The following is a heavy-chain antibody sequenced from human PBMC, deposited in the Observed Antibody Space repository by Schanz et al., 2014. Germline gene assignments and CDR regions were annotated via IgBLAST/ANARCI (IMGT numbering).Heavy chain of an antibody. CDR2: IYSGDNT. V-gene: IGHV3-53*01. D-gene: IGHD1-26*01. J-gene: IGHJ4*02. CDR3: ATMSDIGSFDS. CDR1: GFTVTSYY. Sequence: EMQLVESGGGLIQPGGSLRLSCAASGFTVTSYYMSWVRQAPGKGLEWVSVIYSGDNTYYADSVKGRFTISRDNSKNTVYLQMNSLRAEDTAVYFCATMSDIGSFDSWGQGTLVTVSS.